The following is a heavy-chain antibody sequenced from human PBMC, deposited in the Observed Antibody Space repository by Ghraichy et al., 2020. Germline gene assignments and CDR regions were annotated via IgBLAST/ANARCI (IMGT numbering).Heavy chain of an antibody. CDR1: GGSISNYY. V-gene: IGHV4-59*01. D-gene: IGHD3-22*01. Sequence: SQTLSLTCTVSGGSISNYYWSWIRQPPGNGMEWIGYISYSGSTDYNPSLKSRVTISVDTSKNHFSLRLSSVTAADTAVYYCAREGNYYDSSGYSNAFFDSWGQVTLVTVSS. CDR2: ISYSGST. CDR3: AREGNYYDSSGYSNAFFDS. J-gene: IGHJ4*02.